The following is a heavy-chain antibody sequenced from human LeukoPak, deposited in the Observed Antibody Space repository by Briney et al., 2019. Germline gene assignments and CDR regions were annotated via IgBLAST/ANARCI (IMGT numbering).Heavy chain of an antibody. D-gene: IGHD3-9*01. Sequence: PSETLSLTCAVYGGSFSGYYWSWIRQPPGKGLEWIGEINHSGSTNYNPSLKSRVTISVDTSKNQFSLKLSSVTAADTAVYYCARVSDILTAFDYWGQGTLVTVSS. V-gene: IGHV4-34*01. J-gene: IGHJ4*02. CDR2: INHSGST. CDR1: GGSFSGYY. CDR3: ARVSDILTAFDY.